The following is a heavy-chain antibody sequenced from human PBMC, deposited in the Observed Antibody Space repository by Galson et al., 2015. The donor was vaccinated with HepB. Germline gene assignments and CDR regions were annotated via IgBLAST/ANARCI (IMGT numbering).Heavy chain of an antibody. V-gene: IGHV1-69*13. D-gene: IGHD2-2*01. J-gene: IGHJ4*02. CDR2: IIPIFGTA. CDR3: AVGEDCSSTSCLYYFDY. CDR1: GGTFSSYA. Sequence: QSGAEVKKPGASVKVSCKASGGTFSSYAISWVRQAPGQGLEWMGGIIPIFGTANYAQKFQGRVTITADESTSTAYMELSSLRSEDTAVYYCAVGEDCSSTSCLYYFDYWGQGTLVTVSS.